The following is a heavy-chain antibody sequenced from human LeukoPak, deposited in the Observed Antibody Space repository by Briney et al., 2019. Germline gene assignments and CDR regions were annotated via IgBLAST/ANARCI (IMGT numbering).Heavy chain of an antibody. D-gene: IGHD6-19*01. CDR2: ISSTSSLI. Sequence: GGSLSLSCAPSXLTFSSFNMNWVSQDPGKGLDWVSSISSTSSLIWYADSLKGRFTISRDNAKNSLYLQMDSLRAEDTAVYYCARYNSGWNDYWGQGTLVTVSS. J-gene: IGHJ4*02. V-gene: IGHV3-21*01. CDR3: ARYNSGWNDY. CDR1: XLTFSSFN.